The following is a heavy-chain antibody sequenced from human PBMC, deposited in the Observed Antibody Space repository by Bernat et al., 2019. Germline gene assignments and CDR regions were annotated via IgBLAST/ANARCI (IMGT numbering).Heavy chain of an antibody. CDR3: GRVLYKWNLRDAFEN. D-gene: IGHD1-7*01. J-gene: IGHJ3*02. Sequence: QVQLLESGGGVVQPGRSLRLSCAVSGFTFSSYSIHWVRQAPGEWLEWVAVISYDGGNKYYAASVKGRFTLSRDNSKNTLYMQMNSLTPEDTAVYYCGRVLYKWNLRDAFENWGQGTMVTVSS. V-gene: IGHV3-30-3*01. CDR1: GFTFSSYS. CDR2: ISYDGGNK.